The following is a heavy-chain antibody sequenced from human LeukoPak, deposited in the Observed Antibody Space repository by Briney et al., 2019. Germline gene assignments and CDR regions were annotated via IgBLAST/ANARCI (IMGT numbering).Heavy chain of an antibody. CDR1: GFTFSSYG. CDR2: ISYDGSNK. J-gene: IGHJ5*02. CDR3: ARGYYYDSSGYYH. V-gene: IGHV3-30*03. D-gene: IGHD3-22*01. Sequence: GGSLRLSCAASGFTFSSYGMHWVRQAPGRGLEWVAVISYDGSNKYFADSVKGRFTISRDNPKNTLYLQMNSLRAEDTAVYYCARGYYYDSSGYYHWGQGTLVTVSS.